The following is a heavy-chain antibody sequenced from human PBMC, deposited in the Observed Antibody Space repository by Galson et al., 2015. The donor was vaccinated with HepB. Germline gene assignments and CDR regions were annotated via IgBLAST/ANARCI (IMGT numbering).Heavy chain of an antibody. V-gene: IGHV3-48*03. CDR2: ISGNGRTI. D-gene: IGHD3-10*01. Sequence: SLRLSCAASGFTFSSSEMNWVRQSPGKGLEWVSHISGNGRTIYYADSVKGRFNISRDNAKNSLYLQMNSLRAEDSSVYYCARDKGENWYLDLWDRGTLVSVSS. CDR3: ARDKGENWYLDL. J-gene: IGHJ2*01. CDR1: GFTFSSSE.